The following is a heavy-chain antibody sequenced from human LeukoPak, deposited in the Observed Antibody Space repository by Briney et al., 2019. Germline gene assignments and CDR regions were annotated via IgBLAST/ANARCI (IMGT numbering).Heavy chain of an antibody. Sequence: GGSLRLSCAASGFTFSSYTMHWIRQTPGKGLEWVSSISGSNSYIFYADSVKGRFTVSRDNAKDSLYLQMNSLRAEDTAVYYCARALTTLTYEGYWGQGTLVTVSS. J-gene: IGHJ4*02. D-gene: IGHD1-1*01. CDR2: ISGSNSYI. CDR1: GFTFSSYT. CDR3: ARALTTLTYEGY. V-gene: IGHV3-21*01.